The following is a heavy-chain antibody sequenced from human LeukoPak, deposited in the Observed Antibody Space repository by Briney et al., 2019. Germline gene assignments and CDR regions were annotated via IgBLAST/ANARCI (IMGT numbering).Heavy chain of an antibody. CDR2: ISAYNGNT. D-gene: IGHD4-17*01. CDR3: ARRQDNGDSGYYYYYYMDV. V-gene: IGHV1-18*01. Sequence: ASVKVSCKASGYTFTSYGISWVRQAPGQGLEWMGWISAYNGNTNYAQKLQGRVTMTTDTSTSTAYMELRSLRSEGKALYYSARRQDNGDSGYYYYYYMDVWGKGTTVTVSS. CDR1: GYTFTSYG. J-gene: IGHJ6*03.